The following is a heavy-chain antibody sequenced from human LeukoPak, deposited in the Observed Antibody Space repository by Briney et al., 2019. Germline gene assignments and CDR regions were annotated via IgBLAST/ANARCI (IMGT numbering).Heavy chain of an antibody. CDR2: ISSSSSYI. J-gene: IGHJ4*02. D-gene: IGHD2-2*02. CDR1: GFTFSSYA. V-gene: IGHV3-21*01. CDR3: ARDSCSSTSCYNFDY. Sequence: GGSLRLSCAASGFTFSSYAMSWVRQAPGKGLEWVSSISSSSSYIYYADSVKGRFTISRDNAKNSLYLQMNSLRAEDTAVYYCARDSCSSTSCYNFDYWGQGTLVTVSS.